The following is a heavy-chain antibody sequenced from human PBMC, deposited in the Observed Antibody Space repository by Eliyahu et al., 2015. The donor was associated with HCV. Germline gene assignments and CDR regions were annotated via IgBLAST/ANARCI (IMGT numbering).Heavy chain of an antibody. V-gene: IGHV4-34*01. CDR1: GGSFSGYY. J-gene: IGHJ4*02. Sequence: QVQLQQWGAGLLKPSETLSLTCAVYGGSFSGYYWSWIRQPPGKGLEWIGEINHSGSTNYNPSLKSRVTISVDTSKNQFSLKLSSVTAADTAVYYCARLGGGSRERPIDYWGQGTLVTVSS. D-gene: IGHD2-15*01. CDR2: INHSGST. CDR3: ARLGGGSRERPIDY.